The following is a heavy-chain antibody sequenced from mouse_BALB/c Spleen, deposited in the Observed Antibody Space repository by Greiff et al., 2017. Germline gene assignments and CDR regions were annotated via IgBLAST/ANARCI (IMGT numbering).Heavy chain of an antibody. CDR3: ARSDWSYYFDY. J-gene: IGHJ2*01. Sequence: EVHLVESGGGLVQPGGSRKLSCAASGFTFSSFGMHWVRQAPEKGLEWVAYISSGSSTIYYADTVKGRFTISRDNPKNTLFLQMTSLRSEDTAMYYCARSDWSYYFDYWGQGTTLTVSS. CDR1: GFTFSSFG. D-gene: IGHD4-1*01. CDR2: ISSGSSTI. V-gene: IGHV5-17*02.